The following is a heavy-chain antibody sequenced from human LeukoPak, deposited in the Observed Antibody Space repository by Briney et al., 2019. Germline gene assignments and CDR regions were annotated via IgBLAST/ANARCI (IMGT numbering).Heavy chain of an antibody. D-gene: IGHD3-10*01. V-gene: IGHV3-30*02. J-gene: IGHJ4*02. Sequence: GGSLRLSCAASGFTFSSYGMHWVRQAPGKGLEWVAFIRYDGSNKYYADSVKGRFTISRDNSKNTLYLQMNSLRAEDTAVYYCATYGSGSYYRFDYWGQRTLVTVSS. CDR2: IRYDGSNK. CDR1: GFTFSSYG. CDR3: ATYGSGSYYRFDY.